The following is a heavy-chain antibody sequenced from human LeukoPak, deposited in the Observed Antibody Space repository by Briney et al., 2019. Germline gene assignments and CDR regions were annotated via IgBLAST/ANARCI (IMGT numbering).Heavy chain of an antibody. D-gene: IGHD3-22*01. CDR2: IYYSGST. V-gene: IGHV4-30-4*07. Sequence: SQTLSLTCAVSGGSISSGGYSWSWIRQPPGKGLEWIGYIYYSGSTYYNPSLKSRVTISVDTSKNQFSLKLSSVTAADTAVYYCAREDRDSSGYYYYYYMDVWGKGTTVTVSS. CDR1: GGSISSGGYS. CDR3: AREDRDSSGYYYYYYMDV. J-gene: IGHJ6*03.